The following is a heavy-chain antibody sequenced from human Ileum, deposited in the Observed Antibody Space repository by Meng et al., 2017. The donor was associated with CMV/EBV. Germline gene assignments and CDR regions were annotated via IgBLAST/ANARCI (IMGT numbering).Heavy chain of an antibody. Sequence: SETLSLTCAVYRGSFSEYYWSWIRQTPGEGLEWIGEVDHSGSTNYNPSFKSRVTISVDTSKNRFSLKLISVTAADTAVYYCARARFQADYRRRGGFDPWGQGTLVTVSS. J-gene: IGHJ5*02. D-gene: IGHD4/OR15-4a*01. CDR2: VDHSGST. CDR1: RGSFSEYY. V-gene: IGHV4-34*01. CDR3: ARARFQADYRRRGGFDP.